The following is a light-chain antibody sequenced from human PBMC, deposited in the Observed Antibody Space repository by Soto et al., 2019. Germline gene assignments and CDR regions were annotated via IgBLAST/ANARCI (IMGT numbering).Light chain of an antibody. V-gene: IGKV1-9*01. J-gene: IGKJ5*01. CDR3: QQLNIYPLT. Sequence: IPLTQSPSSLSASVGDRVTITCRASQGISSDLAWYQQKPGKAPNLLIYDASTLQSGVPSRFSGSGSGTDFTLTISSLQPEDFATYYCQQLNIYPLTFGQGTRLEIK. CDR1: QGISSD. CDR2: DAS.